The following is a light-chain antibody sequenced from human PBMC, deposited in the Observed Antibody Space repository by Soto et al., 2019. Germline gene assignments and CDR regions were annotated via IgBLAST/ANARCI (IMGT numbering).Light chain of an antibody. Sequence: SVLNQPASVSGSPGRSSSISRNRTSSDVGGYNYVSWYQQHPGKAPKLMISDVSNRPSGVSTRFSGSKSGNTASLTISGLQAEDEADYYCSSYTSSSTHVFGSGTKVTVL. CDR1: SSDVGGYNY. J-gene: IGLJ1*01. CDR2: DVS. V-gene: IGLV2-14*03. CDR3: SSYTSSSTHV.